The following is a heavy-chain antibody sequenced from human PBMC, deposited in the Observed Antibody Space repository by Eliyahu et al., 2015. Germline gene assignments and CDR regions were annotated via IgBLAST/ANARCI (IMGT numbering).Heavy chain of an antibody. CDR1: GGSFSGYF. D-gene: IGHD3-9*01. CDR2: IHHSGIT. Sequence: QVQLQQWGAELLKPSETLSLTCAVYGGSFSGYFWTWIRQPPGKGLEWIGEIHHSGITKYNPSLKSRVTISVDTSKNQFSLKLTSVTAADTAVYYCASTQGYYDILTNYNLLGYWGQGILVTVSS. V-gene: IGHV4-34*01. J-gene: IGHJ4*02. CDR3: ASTQGYYDILTNYNLLGY.